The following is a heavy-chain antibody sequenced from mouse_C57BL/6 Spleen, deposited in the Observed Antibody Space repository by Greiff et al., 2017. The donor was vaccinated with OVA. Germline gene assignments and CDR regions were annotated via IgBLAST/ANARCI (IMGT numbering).Heavy chain of an antibody. CDR3: ARGDYYGSSYMDY. Sequence: QQSCKASGYTFTSYWMHWVKQRPGRGLEWIGRIDPNSGGTKYNEKFKSKATLTVDKPSSTAYMQLSSLTSEDSAVYYCARGDYYGSSYMDYWGQGTSVTVSS. V-gene: IGHV1-72*01. J-gene: IGHJ4*01. CDR2: IDPNSGGT. D-gene: IGHD1-1*01. CDR1: GYTFTSYW.